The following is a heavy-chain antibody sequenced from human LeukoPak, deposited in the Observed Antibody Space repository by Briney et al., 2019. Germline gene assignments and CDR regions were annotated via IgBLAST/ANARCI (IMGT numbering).Heavy chain of an antibody. CDR1: GFTFSSYW. Sequence: SGGSLRLSCAASGFTFSSYWMNWARQAPGKGLEWVASINHNGNVNYYVDSVKGRFTISRDNAKNSLYLQMSNLRAEDTAVYYCARDGRYCGGDCYWSTDYYYYGMDVWGQGTTVTVSS. D-gene: IGHD2-21*02. V-gene: IGHV3-7*03. CDR2: INHNGNVN. CDR3: ARDGRYCGGDCYWSTDYYYYGMDV. J-gene: IGHJ6*02.